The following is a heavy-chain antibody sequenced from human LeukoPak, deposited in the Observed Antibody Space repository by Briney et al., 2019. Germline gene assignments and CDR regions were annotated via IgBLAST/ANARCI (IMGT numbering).Heavy chain of an antibody. CDR2: VYYSGST. CDR3: ARRRGSGWYIDY. J-gene: IGHJ4*02. CDR1: GGSISSSSYS. V-gene: IGHV4-39*01. D-gene: IGHD6-19*01. Sequence: SKTLSLTCTVSGGSISSSSYSWGWIRQPPGKGLEWIGSVYYSGSTYYNPALKSRFTISVDTSKNQFSLKLSSVTAADTAVYYCARRRGSGWYIDYWGQGTLVTVSS.